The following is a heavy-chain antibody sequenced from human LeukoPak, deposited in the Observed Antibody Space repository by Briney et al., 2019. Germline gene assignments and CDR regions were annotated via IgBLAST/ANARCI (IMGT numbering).Heavy chain of an antibody. CDR3: ARKSRPDSSGYYYEGNFDY. J-gene: IGHJ4*02. Sequence: GASVKVSCKASGYTFTSYYMHWVRQAPGQGLEWMGIINPSGGSTSYAQKFQGRVTMTRDTSTSTVYMELSNLRSEDTAVYYCARKSRPDSSGYYYEGNFDYWGQGTLVTVSS. D-gene: IGHD3-22*01. CDR1: GYTFTSYY. V-gene: IGHV1-46*01. CDR2: INPSGGST.